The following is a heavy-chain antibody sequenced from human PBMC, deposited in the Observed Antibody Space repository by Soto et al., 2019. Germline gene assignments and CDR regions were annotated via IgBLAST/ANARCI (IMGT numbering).Heavy chain of an antibody. D-gene: IGHD2-21*02. CDR3: ARVSTGLLGGNSVYAFDI. CDR1: GGTFSSYA. J-gene: IGHJ3*02. CDR2: IIPIFGTA. Sequence: QVQLVQSGAEVKKPGSSVKVSCKASGGTFSSYAISWVRQAPGQGLEWMGGIIPIFGTANYAQKFQGRVTITADKSTSTAYMELSSLRSEDTAVYYCARVSTGLLGGNSVYAFDIWGQGTMVTVSS. V-gene: IGHV1-69*06.